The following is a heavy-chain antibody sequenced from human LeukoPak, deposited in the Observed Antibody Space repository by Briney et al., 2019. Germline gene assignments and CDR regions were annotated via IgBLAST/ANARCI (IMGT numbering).Heavy chain of an antibody. CDR1: GGSISSYY. Sequence: SETLSLTCTVSGGSISSYYWSWIRQPPGKGLEWIGYIYYSGSTHYNPSLKSRVTISVDTSKNQFSLKLSSVTAADTAVYYCAREAYGSGSRHSYYYYGMDVWGKGTTVTVSS. CDR2: IYYSGST. D-gene: IGHD3-10*01. J-gene: IGHJ6*04. CDR3: AREAYGSGSRHSYYYYGMDV. V-gene: IGHV4-59*01.